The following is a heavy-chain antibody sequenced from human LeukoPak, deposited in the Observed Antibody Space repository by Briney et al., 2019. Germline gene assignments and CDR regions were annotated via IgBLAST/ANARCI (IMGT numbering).Heavy chain of an antibody. V-gene: IGHV4-61*02. CDR1: GGSISGGSYY. CDR3: ARDRGYDFWSGLFDY. J-gene: IGHJ4*02. D-gene: IGHD3-3*01. CDR2: IYTSGST. Sequence: SQTLSLTCTVSGGSISGGSYYWSWIRQPAGKGLEWIGSIYTSGSTNYNPSLKSRVTISVDTSKNQFSLKLSSVTAADTAVYYCARDRGYDFWSGLFDYWGQGTLVTVSS.